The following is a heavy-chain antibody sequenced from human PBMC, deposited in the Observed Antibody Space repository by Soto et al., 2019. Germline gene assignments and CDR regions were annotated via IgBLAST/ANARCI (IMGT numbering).Heavy chain of an antibody. CDR1: GGSISSYY. J-gene: IGHJ4*02. D-gene: IGHD6-6*01. Sequence: SETLSLTCTVSGGSISSYYWSWIRQPPGKGLEWIGYIYYSGSTNYNPSLKSRVTISVDTSKNQFSLKLSSVTAADTAVYYCARVAYSSWTYYFDYWGQGTLVPVSS. CDR3: ARVAYSSWTYYFDY. CDR2: IYYSGST. V-gene: IGHV4-59*01.